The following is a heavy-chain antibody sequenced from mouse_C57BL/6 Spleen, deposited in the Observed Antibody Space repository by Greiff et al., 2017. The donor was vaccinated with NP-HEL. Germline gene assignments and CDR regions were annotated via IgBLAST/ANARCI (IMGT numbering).Heavy chain of an antibody. V-gene: IGHV1-82*01. CDR1: GYAFSSSW. CDR3: ARGNYFYYFDY. J-gene: IGHJ2*01. Sequence: VQLQQSGPELVKPGASVKISCKASGYAFSSSWMNWVKQRPGKGLEWIGRIYPGDGDTNYNGKFKGKATLTADKSSSTAYMQLSSLTSEDSAVYFCARGNYFYYFDYWCQGTTLTVSS. D-gene: IGHD2-1*01. CDR2: IYPGDGDT.